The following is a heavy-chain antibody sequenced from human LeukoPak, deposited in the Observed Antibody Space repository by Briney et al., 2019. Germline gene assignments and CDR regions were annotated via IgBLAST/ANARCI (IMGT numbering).Heavy chain of an antibody. CDR1: GGTFSSYA. CDR3: ARFSSWYKDEYFQH. CDR2: IIPIFGTA. V-gene: IGHV1-69*06. J-gene: IGHJ1*01. D-gene: IGHD6-13*01. Sequence: SVKVSCKASGGTFSSYAISWVRQAPGQGLEWMGRIIPIFGTANYAQKFQGRVTITADKSTSTAYMELSSLRSEDTAVYYCARFSSWYKDEYFQHWGQGTPVTVSS.